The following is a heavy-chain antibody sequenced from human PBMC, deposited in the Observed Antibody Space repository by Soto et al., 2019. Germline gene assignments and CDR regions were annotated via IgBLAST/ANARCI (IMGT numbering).Heavy chain of an antibody. D-gene: IGHD3-3*01. CDR1: GFTFSSYA. CDR2: ISGSGGST. Sequence: PGGSLRLSCAASGFTFSSYAMSWVRQAPGKGLEWVSAISGSGGSTYYADSVEGRFTISRDNSKNTLYLQMNSLRAEDTAVYYCAKGSEGFWSGYFSDWGQGTLVTVSS. J-gene: IGHJ4*02. V-gene: IGHV3-23*01. CDR3: AKGSEGFWSGYFSD.